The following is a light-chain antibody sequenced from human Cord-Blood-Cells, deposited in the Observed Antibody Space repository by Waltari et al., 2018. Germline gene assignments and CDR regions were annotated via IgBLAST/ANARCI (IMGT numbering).Light chain of an antibody. V-gene: IGLV2-14*03. Sequence: QSALTQPASVSGSPGQSITISCTGTSSDVGGYNYVPWYQQHPGKAPKLMIYDVSNRPSVVSNRFSGSKSGNTDSLTISGLQAEDEADYYCSSYTSSSTWVFGGGTKLTVL. CDR1: SSDVGGYNY. CDR3: SSYTSSSTWV. CDR2: DVS. J-gene: IGLJ3*02.